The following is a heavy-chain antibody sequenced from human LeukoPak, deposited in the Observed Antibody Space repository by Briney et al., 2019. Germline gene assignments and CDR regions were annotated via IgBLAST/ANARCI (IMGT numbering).Heavy chain of an antibody. Sequence: ALVKLSCTASGYTFTSYYMHWVRQAPGQGLECMGIINPSGGSTSHAQKFQGRVTMTRDTSTSTVYMELSSLRSEDKAVYYCARDRITIFGVVMGAFDIWGQGTMVTVSS. D-gene: IGHD3-3*01. CDR3: ARDRITIFGVVMGAFDI. V-gene: IGHV1-46*01. CDR2: INPSGGST. CDR1: GYTFTSYY. J-gene: IGHJ3*02.